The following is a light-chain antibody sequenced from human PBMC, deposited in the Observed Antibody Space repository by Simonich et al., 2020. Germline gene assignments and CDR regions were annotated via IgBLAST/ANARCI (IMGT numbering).Light chain of an antibody. CDR1: SSDVGGYNY. Sequence: QSALTQPASVSGSPGQSITISCTGTSSDVGGYNYVSWYQQHPGKAPKLMIYDVSKRPSGGSNRFAGSKSGHTASLTISGLQAEDEADYYCSSYTSSSTVFGGGTKLTVL. J-gene: IGLJ2*01. CDR3: SSYTSSSTV. CDR2: DVS. V-gene: IGLV2-14*01.